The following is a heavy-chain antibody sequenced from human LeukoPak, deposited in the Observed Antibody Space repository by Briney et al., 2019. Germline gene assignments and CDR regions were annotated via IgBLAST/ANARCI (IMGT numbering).Heavy chain of an antibody. CDR1: GDSISNYY. D-gene: IGHD3-16*01. V-gene: IGHV4-59*08. CDR3: ASGPPMITFGGVYY. J-gene: IGHJ4*02. CDR2: IHHSGST. Sequence: PSETLSLTCTVSGDSISNYYWSWIRQPPGKRLEWIGYIHHSGSTNYNPSLKSRVTMSMDTSKNQFSLKVTSVTAADTAVYYCASGPPMITFGGVYYWGQGTLVTVSP.